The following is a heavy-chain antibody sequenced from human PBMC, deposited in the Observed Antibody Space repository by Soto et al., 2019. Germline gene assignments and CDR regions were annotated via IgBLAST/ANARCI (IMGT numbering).Heavy chain of an antibody. CDR3: ARDPGYSTTWHQAFDI. CDR2: ISTYNGKT. D-gene: IGHD6-13*01. J-gene: IGHJ3*02. V-gene: IGHV1-18*01. CDR1: GYTFTSYG. Sequence: QVQLVQSGAEVKKPGASVKVSCKASGYTFTSYGISWVRQAPGQGPEWMGRISTYNGKTNYVQKLQGRVTMTTDTSTNTAYMELRSLRYDDTAVYYCARDPGYSTTWHQAFDIWGQGTMVTVSS.